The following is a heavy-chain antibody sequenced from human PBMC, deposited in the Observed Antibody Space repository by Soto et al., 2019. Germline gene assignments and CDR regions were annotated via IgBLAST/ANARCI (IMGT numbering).Heavy chain of an antibody. Sequence: GASVKVSCKASGYTFTGYYMHWVRQAPGQGLEWMGWINPNSGGTNYAQKFQGRVTMTRDTSISTAYMELSRLRSDDTAVYYCARDYSSSSASGWFDPWGQGTLVTVSS. CDR3: ARDYSSSSASGWFDP. CDR2: INPNSGGT. CDR1: GYTFTGYY. J-gene: IGHJ5*02. V-gene: IGHV1-2*02. D-gene: IGHD6-6*01.